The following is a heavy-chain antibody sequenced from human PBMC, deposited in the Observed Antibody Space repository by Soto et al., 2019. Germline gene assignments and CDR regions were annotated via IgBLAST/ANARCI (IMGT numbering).Heavy chain of an antibody. Sequence: EVQLVESGGGLVQPGGSLRLSCAASGFTFSSYWMHWVRQAPGKGLVWISRINTDGSSTSYVDSVQGRFTISRDNGKNTLFLQMNSLRGEDSAVYYCARRGSSVTRGLHYWGQVTLVTVSS. J-gene: IGHJ4*02. D-gene: IGHD2-2*01. V-gene: IGHV3-74*01. CDR3: ARRGSSVTRGLHY. CDR1: GFTFSSYW. CDR2: INTDGSST.